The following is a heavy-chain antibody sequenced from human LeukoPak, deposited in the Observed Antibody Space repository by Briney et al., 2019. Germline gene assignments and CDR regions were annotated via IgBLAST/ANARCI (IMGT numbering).Heavy chain of an antibody. Sequence: PSETLSLTCTVSGASMNGHYWTWIRLSPGKGLEWIGYISDSGSTSYNPSLKSRVIMSLEASKTEFSLRLNSVTVADTAVYYCARVFRGAVTSIWFDPWGQGTLVTVSS. D-gene: IGHD3-3*01. CDR2: ISDSGST. V-gene: IGHV4-59*11. CDR3: ARVFRGAVTSIWFDP. J-gene: IGHJ5*02. CDR1: GASMNGHY.